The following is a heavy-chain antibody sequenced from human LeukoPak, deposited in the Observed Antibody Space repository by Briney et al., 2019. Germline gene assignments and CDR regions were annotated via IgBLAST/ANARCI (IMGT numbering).Heavy chain of an antibody. CDR3: ARHFWFGESYYGMDV. CDR1: GGSISSYY. V-gene: IGHV4-59*08. Sequence: SETLSLTCTVSGGSISSYYWSWIRQPPGKGLEWIGYIYYSGSTNYNPSLKSRVTISVDTSKNQFSLKLSSVTAADTAVYYCARHFWFGESYYGMDVWGQGTTVTVSS. J-gene: IGHJ6*02. CDR2: IYYSGST. D-gene: IGHD3-10*01.